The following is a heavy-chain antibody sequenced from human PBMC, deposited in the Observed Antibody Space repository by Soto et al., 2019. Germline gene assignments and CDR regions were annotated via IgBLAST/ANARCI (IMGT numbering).Heavy chain of an antibody. Sequence: QVQLQESGPGLVKPSQNLSLTCTVSGGSISSGDYYWSWIRQPPGKGLEWIGYIYYSGSTYYNPSLKSRVTISVDTSKNQFSLKLSSVTAADTAVYYCARGGTLGMYSRSSLVDYWGQGTLVTVSS. CDR3: ARGGTLGMYSRSSLVDY. D-gene: IGHD6-6*01. CDR1: GGSISSGDYY. CDR2: IYYSGST. V-gene: IGHV4-30-4*01. J-gene: IGHJ4*02.